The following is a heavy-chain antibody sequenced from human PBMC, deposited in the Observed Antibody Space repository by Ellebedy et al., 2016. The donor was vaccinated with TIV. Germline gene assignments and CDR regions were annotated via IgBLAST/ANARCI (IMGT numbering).Heavy chain of an antibody. D-gene: IGHD5-24*01. CDR1: GYSISSGYY. J-gene: IGHJ4*02. CDR2: IYYSGST. Sequence: SETLSLTCTVSGYSISSGYYWGWIRQPPGKGLEWIGGIYYSGSTYYNPSLKSRLTLSVDTSKDQFSLRLSSVAAADTALYYCAGVRDGRRPFDYWGQGALVTVSS. V-gene: IGHV4-38-2*02. CDR3: AGVRDGRRPFDY.